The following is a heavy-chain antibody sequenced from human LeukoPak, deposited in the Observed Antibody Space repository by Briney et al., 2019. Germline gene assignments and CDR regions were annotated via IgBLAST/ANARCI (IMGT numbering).Heavy chain of an antibody. CDR3: ARKTVTPDRRCGAFDL. V-gene: IGHV4-34*01. Sequence: SENLSLTCAVYGVSFSGYYWSWIRQPPGKGLEWMGKINHSGSTNYNPSLKSRVNISVDTSKNQFSLKLSYVTAEDTAVYYCARKTVTPDRRCGAFDLWGQGTMVTASS. J-gene: IGHJ3*01. CDR1: GVSFSGYY. CDR2: INHSGST. D-gene: IGHD4-11*01.